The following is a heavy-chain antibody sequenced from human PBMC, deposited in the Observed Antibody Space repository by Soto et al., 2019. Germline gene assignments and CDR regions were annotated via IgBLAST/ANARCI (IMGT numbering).Heavy chain of an antibody. Sequence: SETLSLTCTVSGGSISSGGYYWSWIRQHPGKGLEWIGYTYYSGSTYYNPSLKSRVTISVDTSKNQFSLKLSSVTAADTAVYYCAREVVAATLWFDPWGQGTLVTVSS. D-gene: IGHD2-15*01. CDR1: GGSISSGGYY. V-gene: IGHV4-31*03. CDR3: AREVVAATLWFDP. CDR2: TYYSGST. J-gene: IGHJ5*02.